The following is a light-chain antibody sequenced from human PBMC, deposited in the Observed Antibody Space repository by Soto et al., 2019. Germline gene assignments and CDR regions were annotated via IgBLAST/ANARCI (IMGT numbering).Light chain of an antibody. V-gene: IGKV3-15*01. J-gene: IGKJ1*01. CDR2: GAF. CDR3: QQYNDWPLT. Sequence: EIVMTQSPVTLSVPPGERATLSSRASQSVSSNLAWYQQKPGQAPSLLIYGAFTRATGIPARFSGTGSGTEFTLTISSLQSEDFALYYCQQYNDWPLTFGQGTKVDIK. CDR1: QSVSSN.